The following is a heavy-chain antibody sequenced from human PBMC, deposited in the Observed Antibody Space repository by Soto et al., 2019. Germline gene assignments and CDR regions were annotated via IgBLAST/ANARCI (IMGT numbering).Heavy chain of an antibody. D-gene: IGHD3-3*01. J-gene: IGHJ6*03. Sequence: ASVKVSCKASGYTFTSYDINWVRQATGQGLEWMGWMNPNSGNTGYAQKFQGRVTMTRNTSISTAYMELSSLRSEDTAVYYCARGPNYDFSSGQRPYYYYYMDVWGKGTTVPVSS. CDR1: GYTFTSYD. CDR3: ARGPNYDFSSGQRPYYYYYMDV. CDR2: MNPNSGNT. V-gene: IGHV1-8*01.